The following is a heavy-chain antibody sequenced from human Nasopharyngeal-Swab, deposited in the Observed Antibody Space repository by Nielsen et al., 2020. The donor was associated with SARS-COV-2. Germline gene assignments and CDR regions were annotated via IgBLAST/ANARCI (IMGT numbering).Heavy chain of an antibody. CDR3: ARHVSSSWYAAVAGIRAFDY. V-gene: IGHV4-39*01. J-gene: IGHJ4*02. CDR2: IYYSGST. D-gene: IGHD6-13*01. Sequence: RQAPGKGLEWIGSIYYSGSTYYNPSLKSRVTISVDTSKNRFSLKLSSVTAADTAVYYCARHVSSSWYAAVAGIRAFDYWAREPWSPSPQ.